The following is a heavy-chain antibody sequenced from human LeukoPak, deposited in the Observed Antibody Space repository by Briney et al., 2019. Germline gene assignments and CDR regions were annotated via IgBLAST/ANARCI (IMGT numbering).Heavy chain of an antibody. V-gene: IGHV3-73*01. D-gene: IGHD3-3*01. CDR2: IRSKANSYAT. Sequence: PGGSLRLSCAASGFTFSSYAMSWVRQASGKGLEWVGRIRSKANSYATAYAASVKGRFTISRDDSKNTAYLQMNSLKTEDTAVYYCTSRYDFWSGYYYDAFDIWGQGTMVTVSS. J-gene: IGHJ3*02. CDR3: TSRYDFWSGYYYDAFDI. CDR1: GFTFSSYA.